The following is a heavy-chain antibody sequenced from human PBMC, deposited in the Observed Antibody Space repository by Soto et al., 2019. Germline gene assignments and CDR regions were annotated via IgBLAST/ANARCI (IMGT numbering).Heavy chain of an antibody. J-gene: IGHJ3*01. CDR2: ISGSDYRT. CDR3: VGDYGGLEGFDV. D-gene: IGHD4-17*01. V-gene: IGHV3-23*01. Sequence: EVQLLESGGGLVQPGGSLRLSCVASVGSGFTFTDYAMAWVRQAPEKGLEWVSGISGSDYRTYYADSVKGRFTISRDNSKSTLFLQINSLRAEDTAIYYCVGDYGGLEGFDVWGQGTMVTVSS. CDR1: VGSGFTFTDYA.